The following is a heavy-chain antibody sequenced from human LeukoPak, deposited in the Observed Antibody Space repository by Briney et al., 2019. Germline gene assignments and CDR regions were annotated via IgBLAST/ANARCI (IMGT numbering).Heavy chain of an antibody. V-gene: IGHV4-4*07. CDR3: AREFLLGEYFDY. CDR1: GGSISSYY. D-gene: IGHD3-16*01. J-gene: IGHJ4*02. Sequence: SDTLSLTCTVSGGSISSYYWNWIRQPAGKGLEWIGRVYISGSTNYNPSLKSRVTMSVDTSKNQFSLKLSSVTAADTAVYYCAREFLLGEYFDYWGQGTLVTVSS. CDR2: VYISGST.